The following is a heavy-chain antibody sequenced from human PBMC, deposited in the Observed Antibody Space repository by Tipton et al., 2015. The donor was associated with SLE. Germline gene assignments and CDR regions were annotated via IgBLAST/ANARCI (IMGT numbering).Heavy chain of an antibody. J-gene: IGHJ4*02. CDR1: GGSLSTYY. CDR3: ARGDPQGLEPFDY. D-gene: IGHD1-1*01. V-gene: IGHV4-59*01. Sequence: TLSLTCTVSGGSLSTYYWSWIRQPPGKGLEWIGYIYHSGSTNYNPSLRSRGTISVDTSKNQLSLQLSSVTTADTAVYYCARGDPQGLEPFDYWGQGTLVTVSS. CDR2: IYHSGST.